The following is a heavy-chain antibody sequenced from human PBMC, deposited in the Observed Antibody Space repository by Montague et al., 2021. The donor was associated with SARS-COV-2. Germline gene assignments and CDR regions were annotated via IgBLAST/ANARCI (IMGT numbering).Heavy chain of an antibody. D-gene: IGHD7-27*01. CDR1: GFSLISDGVG. V-gene: IGHV2-5*01. CDR3: AHSLLFSSLGDLDS. J-gene: IGHJ4*02. Sequence: PALVKPTQTLTLTCTFSGFSLISDGVGVGWIRQPPGKALEWLALIFWNDDKRYNSSLKNRLTVTKDTSKNQAVLTMTNMDPLDTGTYYCAHSLLFSSLGDLDSGGQGTLVTVAS. CDR2: IFWNDDK.